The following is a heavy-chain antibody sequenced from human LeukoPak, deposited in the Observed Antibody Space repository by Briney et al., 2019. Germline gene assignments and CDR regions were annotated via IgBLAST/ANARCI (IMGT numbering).Heavy chain of an antibody. V-gene: IGHV4-34*01. CDR1: GGSFSGYY. CDR2: INHSGNT. D-gene: IGHD3-16*01. J-gene: IGHJ4*02. CDR3: ARGVGLTQGGAFDF. Sequence: SETLSLTCAVCGGSFSGYYWNWIRQPPGKGLEWIGGINHSGNTNYNPSLKSRVTISVDTSKNQLSLKLTSVTAADTAVYYCARGVGLTQGGAFDFWGQGTLVTVSS.